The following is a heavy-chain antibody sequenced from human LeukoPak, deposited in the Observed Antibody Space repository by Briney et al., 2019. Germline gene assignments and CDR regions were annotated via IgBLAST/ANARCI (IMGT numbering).Heavy chain of an antibody. V-gene: IGHV1-8*01. D-gene: IGHD2-2*02. CDR1: GYTFTSYD. J-gene: IGHJ4*02. Sequence: ASVKVSCKASGYTFTSYDINWARQAAGQGLEWMGWMNPNSGNTGNAQKFQGRVTMTRSTSINTAYMELDGLTSDDTAVYYCARGTQYCTSASCYNFWGQGTLVTVSS. CDR3: ARGTQYCTSASCYNF. CDR2: MNPNSGNT.